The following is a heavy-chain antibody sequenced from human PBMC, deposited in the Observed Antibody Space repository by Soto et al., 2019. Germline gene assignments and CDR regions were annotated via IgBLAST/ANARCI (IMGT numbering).Heavy chain of an antibody. J-gene: IGHJ4*02. CDR1: GGSFSGYY. D-gene: IGHD3-9*01. CDR3: ARAGDILTGYQPTFDY. Sequence: TSETLSLTCAVYGGSFSGYYWSWIRQPPGKGLEWIGEINHSGSTNYNPSLKSRVTISVDTSKNQFSLKLSSVTAADTAVYYCARAGDILTGYQPTFDYWGQGTLVTVSS. V-gene: IGHV4-34*01. CDR2: INHSGST.